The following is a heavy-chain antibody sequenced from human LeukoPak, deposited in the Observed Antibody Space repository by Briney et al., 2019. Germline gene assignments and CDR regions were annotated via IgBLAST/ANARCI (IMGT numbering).Heavy chain of an antibody. J-gene: IGHJ4*02. Sequence: GGCLRVSCADSGFTFSSYSMNWVRQAPGKGLEWVSSISSSSSYIYYADSVKGRFTISRDNAKNSLYLQMNSLRAEDTAVYYCAREAAACLGACNDYWGQGTLVTVSS. D-gene: IGHD2-21*02. CDR2: ISSSSSYI. CDR3: AREAAACLGACNDY. V-gene: IGHV3-21*01. CDR1: GFTFSSYS.